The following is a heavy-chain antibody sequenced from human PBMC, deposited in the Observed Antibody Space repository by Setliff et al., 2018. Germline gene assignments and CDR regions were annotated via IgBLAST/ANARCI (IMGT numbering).Heavy chain of an antibody. V-gene: IGHV3-30*02. Sequence: LRLSCAASGFSFNTYGMHWVRQAPGEGLEWVAFVQFDGSNKYYADSVMGRVTISRDNSKNSLFLQMNSLRVDDTAIYYCAKDGVGPTFTYFFDYWGQGSQVTVSS. J-gene: IGHJ4*02. D-gene: IGHD1-26*01. CDR2: VQFDGSNK. CDR3: AKDGVGPTFTYFFDY. CDR1: GFSFNTYG.